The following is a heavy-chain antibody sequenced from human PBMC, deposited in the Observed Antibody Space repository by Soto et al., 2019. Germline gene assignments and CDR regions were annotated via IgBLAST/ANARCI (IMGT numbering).Heavy chain of an antibody. J-gene: IGHJ4*02. V-gene: IGHV3-21*01. Sequence: EVQLAESGGGLVKPGGSLRLSCAASGVSLSSYSMNWVCQAPGKGLEWVSSISTSSHHLQYEDSVRGRFTISRDNAKNSVYLQINCLRAEATAVDYCVPDVVAIADTGYWDQGTLVTVSS. CDR2: ISTSSHHL. CDR3: VPDVVAIADTGY. CDR1: GVSLSSYS. D-gene: IGHD2-15*01.